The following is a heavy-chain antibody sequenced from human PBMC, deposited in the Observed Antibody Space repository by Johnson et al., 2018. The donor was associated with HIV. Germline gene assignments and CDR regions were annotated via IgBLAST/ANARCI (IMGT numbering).Heavy chain of an antibody. D-gene: IGHD3-22*01. J-gene: IGHJ3*01. CDR1: GFTFSSYA. Sequence: QVQLVESGGGVVQPGRSLRLSCAASGFTFSSYAMHWVRQAPGKGLEWVAVISYDGRNKYYADSVKGRFTISRNNSKNTQYLQMNSLRAEDTAVYYCTTKIPHYYDSSGYYYNVFDLWGQGTMVTVSS. V-gene: IGHV3-30*04. CDR2: ISYDGRNK. CDR3: TTKIPHYYDSSGYYYNVFDL.